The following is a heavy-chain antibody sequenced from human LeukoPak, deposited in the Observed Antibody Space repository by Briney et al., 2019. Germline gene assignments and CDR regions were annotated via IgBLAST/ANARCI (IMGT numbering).Heavy chain of an antibody. CDR1: GYTFTSYY. J-gene: IGHJ4*02. Sequence: GASVKLSCKASGYTFTSYYMHWVRQAPGQGLEWMGIINPSGGSTSYAQKFQGRVTMTRDMSTSTVYMELSSLRSEDTAVYYCARSFRGTRRDGYNYGDYWGEGTLVSVSS. V-gene: IGHV1-46*01. D-gene: IGHD5-24*01. CDR2: INPSGGST. CDR3: ARSFRGTRRDGYNYGDY.